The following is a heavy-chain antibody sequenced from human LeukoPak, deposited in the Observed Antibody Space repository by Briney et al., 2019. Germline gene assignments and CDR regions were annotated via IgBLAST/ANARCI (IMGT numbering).Heavy chain of an antibody. V-gene: IGHV3-7*01. Sequence: GGSLRLSCEASGFTFSSYWMSWVGQAPGKGLEWVANIKQDGSEKYYVDSVKGRFTISRDNAKHSLYLQMNSLRAEDTAVYYCARDSGGSIDYWGQGTLVTVSS. D-gene: IGHD2-15*01. J-gene: IGHJ4*02. CDR1: GFTFSSYW. CDR2: IKQDGSEK. CDR3: ARDSGGSIDY.